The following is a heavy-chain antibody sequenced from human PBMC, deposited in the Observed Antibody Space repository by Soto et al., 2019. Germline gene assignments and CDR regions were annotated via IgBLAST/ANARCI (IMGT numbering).Heavy chain of an antibody. CDR1: GGSISSGGYS. CDR2: IYHSGST. CDR3: ARGVDCSSTSCYFNWFDP. V-gene: IGHV4-30-2*01. J-gene: IGHJ5*02. D-gene: IGHD2-2*01. Sequence: QLLESGSGLVKPSQTLSLTCAVSGGSISSGGYSWSWIRQPPGKGLEWIGYIYHSGSTYYNPSLKSRVTISVDRSKNQFSLKLSSVTAADTAVYYCARGVDCSSTSCYFNWFDPWGQGTLVTVSS.